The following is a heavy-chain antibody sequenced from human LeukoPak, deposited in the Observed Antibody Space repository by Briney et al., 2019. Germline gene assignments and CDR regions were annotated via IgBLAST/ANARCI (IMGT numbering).Heavy chain of an antibody. V-gene: IGHV3-15*01. CDR2: IKSKTDGGTT. CDR1: GFTFSNAW. J-gene: IGHJ4*02. CDR3: TTEKPTMHLWLSFDY. Sequence: PGGSLRLSCTASGFTFSNAWMSWVRQAPVKGLEWVGHIKSKTDGGTTDYAAPVKGRFTISRDDSKNTLYLQMNSLKTEDTGVYYCTTEKPTMHLWLSFDYWGQGTLVTVSS. D-gene: IGHD5-18*01.